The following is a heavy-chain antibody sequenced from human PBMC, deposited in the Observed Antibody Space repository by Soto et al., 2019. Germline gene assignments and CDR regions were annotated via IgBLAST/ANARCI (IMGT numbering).Heavy chain of an antibody. CDR1: GFTFSSYA. V-gene: IGHV3-23*01. Sequence: EVQLLESGGGLVQPGGSLRLSCAASGFTFSSYAMSWVRQAPGKGLEWVSAISGSGGSTYYADSVKGRFTISRDNSKNTLYLQMNSLRVEDTAVYYCAKNPLRFLEWLTNLAIDYWGQGTLVTVSS. CDR2: ISGSGGST. CDR3: AKNPLRFLEWLTNLAIDY. J-gene: IGHJ4*02. D-gene: IGHD3-3*01.